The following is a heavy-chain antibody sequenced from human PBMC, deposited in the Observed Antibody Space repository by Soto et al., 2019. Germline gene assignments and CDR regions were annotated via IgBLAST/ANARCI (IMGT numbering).Heavy chain of an antibody. CDR2: ISTNGGST. J-gene: IGHJ4*02. CDR3: VKGEYYYDSSGYYPFEY. V-gene: IGHV3-64D*06. CDR1: GYTFSNAW. Sequence: GGSLRLSCATSGYTFSNAWMIWVRQAPGKGREYVSSISTNGGSTHYADSVKGRFTISRDNSKNTQYLQMSSLRADDTAVYYCVKGEYYYDSSGYYPFEYWGQGT. D-gene: IGHD3-22*01.